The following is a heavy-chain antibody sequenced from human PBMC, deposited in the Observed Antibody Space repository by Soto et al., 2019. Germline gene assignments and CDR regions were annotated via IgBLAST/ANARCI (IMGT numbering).Heavy chain of an antibody. CDR2: IYHSGST. V-gene: IGHV4-61*01. CDR1: GCSISSGCYS. D-gene: IGHD6-19*01. CDR3: ARVPWQWLGGYAFDI. J-gene: IGHJ3*02. Sequence: PSETLSLTCAVSGCSISSGCYSWSWIRQPPGKGLEWIGYIYHSGSTNYNPSLKSRATISVDTSKNQFTLKLSSVTAADTAVYYCARVPWQWLGGYAFDIWGQGTMVTVSS.